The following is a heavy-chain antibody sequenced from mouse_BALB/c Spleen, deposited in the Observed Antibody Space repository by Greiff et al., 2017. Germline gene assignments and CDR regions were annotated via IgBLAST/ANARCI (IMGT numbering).Heavy chain of an antibody. Sequence: EVKLVESGGGLVQPGGSLKLSCAASGFTFSSYTMSWVRQTPEKRLEWVAYISNGGGSTYYPDTVKGRFTISRDNAKNTLYLQMSSLKSEDTAMYYCARSYRYDGVDYWGQGTTLTVAS. CDR1: GFTFSSYT. J-gene: IGHJ2*01. D-gene: IGHD2-14*01. CDR3: ARSYRYDGVDY. V-gene: IGHV5-12-2*01. CDR2: ISNGGGST.